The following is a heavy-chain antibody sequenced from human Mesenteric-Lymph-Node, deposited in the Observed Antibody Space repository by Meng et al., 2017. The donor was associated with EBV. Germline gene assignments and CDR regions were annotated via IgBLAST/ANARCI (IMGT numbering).Heavy chain of an antibody. CDR3: ARGLGAPNLYYDSNALDY. CDR1: CVSISRSNW. Sequence: HVQWQESGPGLVTPSGTLSLPCAVSCVSISRSNWLNWVLQPPGKGLEWIAEISHNGHTNYSPSLKSRVTISIDKSKNQFSLKVDSVTAADTAVYYCARGLGAPNLYYDSNALDYWGQGTLVTVSS. D-gene: IGHD3-22*01. V-gene: IGHV4-4*02. CDR2: ISHNGHT. J-gene: IGHJ4*02.